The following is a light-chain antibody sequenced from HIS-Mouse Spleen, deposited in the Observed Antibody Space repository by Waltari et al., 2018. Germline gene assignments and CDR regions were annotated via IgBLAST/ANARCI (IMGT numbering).Light chain of an antibody. J-gene: IGLJ3*02. CDR1: SSDVGSYNL. Sequence: QSALTQPASVSGSPGQSITISCTGTSSDVGSYNLVSWYQQHPGKAPKLMIYEGSKLPSGVSNRFAGSKSGNTASLTISVLQAEDEADYDCCSYAGSSTWVFGGGTKLTVL. CDR2: EGS. CDR3: CSYAGSSTWV. V-gene: IGLV2-23*01.